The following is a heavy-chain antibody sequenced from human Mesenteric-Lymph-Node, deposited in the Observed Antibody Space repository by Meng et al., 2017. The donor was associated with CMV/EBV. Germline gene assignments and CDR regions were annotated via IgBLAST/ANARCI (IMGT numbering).Heavy chain of an antibody. D-gene: IGHD3-3*01. CDR2: IRYDGSNK. CDR1: GFTFSSYG. J-gene: IGHJ4*02. V-gene: IGHV3-30*02. CDR3: ASGGNSGYYYFDY. Sequence: GESLKISCAASGFTFSSYGMHWVRQAPGKGLEWVAFIRYDGSNKYYADSVKGRFTISRDNSKNTLYLQMNSLRAEDTAVYYCASGGNSGYYYFDYWGQGTLVTVSS.